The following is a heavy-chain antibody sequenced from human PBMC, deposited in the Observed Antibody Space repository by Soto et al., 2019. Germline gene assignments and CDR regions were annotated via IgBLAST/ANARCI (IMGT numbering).Heavy chain of an antibody. D-gene: IGHD4-17*01. CDR1: GGSLSNFG. Sequence: QVQLVQSGAEVKKPGSSVKVSCKASGGSLSNFGISWVRQAPGQGLEWMGGIIPVCGTANYAQKFQGRVTXXAXXSTSIVYMNVTSLRSEDTAVYYCARGDATKIVVTTYYGMDVWGQGTTVTVSS. CDR2: IIPVCGTA. CDR3: ARGDATKIVVTTYYGMDV. J-gene: IGHJ6*02. V-gene: IGHV1-69*12.